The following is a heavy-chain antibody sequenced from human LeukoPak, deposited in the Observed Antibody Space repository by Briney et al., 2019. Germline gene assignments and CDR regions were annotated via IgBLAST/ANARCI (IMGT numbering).Heavy chain of an antibody. Sequence: SETLSLTCAVYGGSFSGYYWSWIRQPPGKGLEWIGEINHSVSTNYNPSLKSRVTISVDTSKNQFSLKLSSVTAADTAVYYCARGVYSSSWAPFDYWGQGTLVTVSS. CDR2: INHSVST. V-gene: IGHV4-34*01. J-gene: IGHJ4*02. CDR1: GGSFSGYY. D-gene: IGHD6-13*01. CDR3: ARGVYSSSWAPFDY.